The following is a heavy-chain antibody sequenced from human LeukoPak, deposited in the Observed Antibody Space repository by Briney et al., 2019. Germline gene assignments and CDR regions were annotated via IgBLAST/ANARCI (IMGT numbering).Heavy chain of an antibody. D-gene: IGHD6-13*01. Sequence: GGSLRLSCAASGFIFSSYAMSWVRQAPGKGLEWVSAISGSGGSTYYADSVKGRFTISRDNSKNTLYLQMNSLRAEDTAVYYCAGGSSSWHGYFDYWGQGTLVTVSS. CDR1: GFIFSSYA. CDR2: ISGSGGST. J-gene: IGHJ4*02. V-gene: IGHV3-23*01. CDR3: AGGSSSWHGYFDY.